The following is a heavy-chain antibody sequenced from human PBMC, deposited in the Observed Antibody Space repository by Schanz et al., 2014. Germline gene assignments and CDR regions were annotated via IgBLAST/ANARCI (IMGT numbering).Heavy chain of an antibody. CDR2: VYYTGST. CDR1: GGSISSFY. V-gene: IGHV4-59*01. D-gene: IGHD3-10*02. J-gene: IGHJ6*02. Sequence: QVPLQESGPRLVKPSQTLSLTCTVSGGSISSFYWNWIRQPPGKGLEWIGYVYYTGSTTYNPSLKSRVTISVVPSKRQFSLKLSSVTAADTAVYYCARDKVTTLGYYGMDVWGQGTTVTVSS. CDR3: ARDKVTTLGYYGMDV.